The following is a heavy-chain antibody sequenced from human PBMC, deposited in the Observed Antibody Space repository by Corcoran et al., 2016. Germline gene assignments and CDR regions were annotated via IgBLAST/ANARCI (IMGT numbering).Heavy chain of an antibody. Sequence: VQLVESGGGLVKPGGSLRLSCAASGFTFSNAWMNRVRQARGKGREWVGRIKSKTVGGTIDYAAPVKGRFTISRDDSKNTLYLQMNSLKTEDTAVYYGTTGGGRYGRDYWGQGTLVTVSS. J-gene: IGHJ4*02. CDR2: IKSKTVGGTI. D-gene: IGHD1-1*01. V-gene: IGHV3-15*01. CDR1: GFTFSNAW. CDR3: TTGGGRYGRDY.